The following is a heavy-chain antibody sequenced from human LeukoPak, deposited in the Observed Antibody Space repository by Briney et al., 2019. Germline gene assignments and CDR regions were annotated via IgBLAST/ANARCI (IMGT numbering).Heavy chain of an antibody. CDR1: GYTLTGYY. CDR3: ARSLGGSGSARDY. V-gene: IGHV1-18*04. Sequence: ASVKVSCKSSGYTLTGYYMHWVRQAPGQGLEWMGGISAYNRNTNYAQKLQGRVTMTTDTSTSTAYMELRSLRSDDTAVYYCARSLGGSGSARDYWGQGTLVTVSS. CDR2: ISAYNRNT. D-gene: IGHD3-10*01. J-gene: IGHJ4*02.